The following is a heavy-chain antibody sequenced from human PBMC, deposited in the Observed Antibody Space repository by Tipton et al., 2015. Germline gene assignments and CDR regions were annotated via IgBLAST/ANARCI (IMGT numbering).Heavy chain of an antibody. D-gene: IGHD5-18*01. V-gene: IGHV3-9*01. CDR2: ISWNSGHI. J-gene: IGHJ4*02. CDR3: ARAWSDTTFDY. Sequence: RSLRLSCVASGFTFGDYAMHWVRQSPGKGLEWVSGISWNSGHIDYAASVRGRFTISRDNAKSSLSLQMNSLTAEDTALYYCARAWSDTTFDYWGQGTLVTVSS. CDR1: GFTFGDYA.